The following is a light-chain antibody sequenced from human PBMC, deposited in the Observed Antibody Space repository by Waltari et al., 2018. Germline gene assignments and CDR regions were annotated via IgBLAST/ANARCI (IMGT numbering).Light chain of an antibody. Sequence: DIQMTQSPPSVSASVGDRVTITCRASQGIRSWLSWYQQKPGKAPKLLIYAASNLQSGVPSRFSGSDSGTEFTLTISSLQPEDVATYYCQEANSFPLTFGGGTKV. CDR3: QEANSFPLT. CDR1: QGIRSW. V-gene: IGKV1-12*01. CDR2: AAS. J-gene: IGKJ4*01.